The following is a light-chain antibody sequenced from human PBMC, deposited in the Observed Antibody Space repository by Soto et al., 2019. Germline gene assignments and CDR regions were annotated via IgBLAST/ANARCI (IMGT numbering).Light chain of an antibody. CDR1: QSVQNF. V-gene: IGKV3-11*01. CDR3: QQRRNWPPT. Sequence: EIVLTQSPATLSLSPGDRATLSCRASQSVQNFLAWYQQRPGQAPRLLMYEASNRATGVPARFSGSGSGTDFTLTISSLEPEDFAIYYCQQRRNWPPTFGQGTKVDIK. J-gene: IGKJ1*01. CDR2: EAS.